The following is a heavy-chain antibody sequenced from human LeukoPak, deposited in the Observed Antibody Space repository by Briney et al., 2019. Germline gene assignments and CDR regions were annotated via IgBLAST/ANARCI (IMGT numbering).Heavy chain of an antibody. CDR1: GGSVSSGNYY. Sequence: SETLSLTRTVSGGSVSSGNYYWSWIRQPPGKGLEWIGYVFNSGSTNYNPSLKSRVGISVDKPKNQFSLKVSSVTAADTAVYYCASGGPYSGYIYWGQGSLVTVSS. CDR2: VFNSGST. D-gene: IGHD5-12*01. J-gene: IGHJ4*02. V-gene: IGHV4-61*01. CDR3: ASGGPYSGYIY.